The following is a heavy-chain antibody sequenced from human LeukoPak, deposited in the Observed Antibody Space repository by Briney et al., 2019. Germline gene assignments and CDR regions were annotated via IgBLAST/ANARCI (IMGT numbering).Heavy chain of an antibody. Sequence: PGGSLRFSCAAFGFTFEDYGMSGVRQAPGKGLEWVSGINWNGGSTGYADSVKGRFTISRDNAKNSLYLQMNSLRAEDTALYYCARDLIWFGESNNWFDPWGQGTLVTVSS. CDR1: GFTFEDYG. V-gene: IGHV3-20*04. D-gene: IGHD3-10*01. CDR2: INWNGGST. CDR3: ARDLIWFGESNNWFDP. J-gene: IGHJ5*02.